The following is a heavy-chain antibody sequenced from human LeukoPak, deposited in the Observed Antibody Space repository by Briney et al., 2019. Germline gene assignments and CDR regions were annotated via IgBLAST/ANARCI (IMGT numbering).Heavy chain of an antibody. CDR3: ARPRLLGKYFQH. CDR1: GGSFSGYY. J-gene: IGHJ1*01. CDR2: ISHSGST. D-gene: IGHD3-10*01. Sequence: SEALSLTCAVYGGSFSGYYWSWIRRPPGKGLEWIGEISHSGSTNYNPSLKSRVTISVDTSKNQFSLKLSSVTAADTAVYYCARPRLLGKYFQHWGQGTLVTVSS. V-gene: IGHV4-34*01.